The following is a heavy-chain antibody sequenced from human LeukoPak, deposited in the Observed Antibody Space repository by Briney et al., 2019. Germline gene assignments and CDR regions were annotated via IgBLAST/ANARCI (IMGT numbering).Heavy chain of an antibody. CDR3: ASHAGIQLWSDAFDI. J-gene: IGHJ3*02. Sequence: SETLSLTCTVSGGSISSYYWSWIRQPPGKGLEWIGYIYYSGSTNYNPSLKSRVTISVDTSKNQFPLKLSSVTAADTAVYYCASHAGIQLWSDAFDIWGQGTMVTVSS. V-gene: IGHV4-59*01. CDR2: IYYSGST. CDR1: GGSISSYY. D-gene: IGHD5-18*01.